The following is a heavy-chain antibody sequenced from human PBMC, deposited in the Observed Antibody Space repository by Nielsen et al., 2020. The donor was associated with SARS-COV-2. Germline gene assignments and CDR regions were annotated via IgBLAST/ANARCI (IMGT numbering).Heavy chain of an antibody. J-gene: IGHJ6*02. CDR2: TYYRSKWYN. CDR3: ARDHPCSSTSCRQHDYYYGMGV. Sequence: WIRQSPSRGLEWLGRTYYRSKWYNDYAVSVKSRITINPDTSKNQFSLHLNSVTPEDTAVYYCARDHPCSSTSCRQHDYYYGMGVWGQGTTVTVSS. V-gene: IGHV6-1*01. D-gene: IGHD2-2*01.